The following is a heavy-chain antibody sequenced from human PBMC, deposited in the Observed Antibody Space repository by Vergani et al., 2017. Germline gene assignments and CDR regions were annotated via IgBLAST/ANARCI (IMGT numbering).Heavy chain of an antibody. Sequence: QITLKESGPTLVKPTQTLTLTCTFSGFSLSTNGVGVGWIRQPPRKALEWLALIYWNDDKPYNPSLKSRLSITKDTSKNQVVLTMTNMDPVDTGTYYCVHRLYYYNDTTGYAWFGPWGQGALVTVSS. V-gene: IGHV2-5*01. CDR1: GFSLSTNGVG. CDR3: VHRLYYYNDTTGYAWFGP. D-gene: IGHD3-22*01. J-gene: IGHJ5*02. CDR2: IYWNDDK.